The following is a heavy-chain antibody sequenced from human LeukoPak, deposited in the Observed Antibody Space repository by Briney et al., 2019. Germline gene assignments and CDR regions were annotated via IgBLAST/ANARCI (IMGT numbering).Heavy chain of an antibody. CDR2: ISSSSTI. D-gene: IGHD3-22*01. CDR1: GFTLSSYS. V-gene: IGHV3-48*01. CDR3: ARGPGYYDSSGPLDY. J-gene: IGHJ4*02. Sequence: GGSLRLSCAASGFTLSSYSMNWVRQAPGKGLEWVSYISSSSTIYYADSVKGRFTISRDNSKNTLYLQMNSLRAEDTAVYYCARGPGYYDSSGPLDYWGQGTLVTVSS.